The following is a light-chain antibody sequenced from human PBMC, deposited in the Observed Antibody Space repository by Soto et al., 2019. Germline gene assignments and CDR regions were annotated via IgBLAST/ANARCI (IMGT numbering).Light chain of an antibody. CDR3: QQYNNWPRT. J-gene: IGKJ1*01. CDR2: GAS. V-gene: IGKV3-15*01. CDR1: QSVSSN. Sequence: EIVMTQSPATLSVSPGERATLSCRASQSVSSNLARYQQKPGQAPRLLIYGASTRATGIPARFSGSGSGTEFTLTISSLKSEDFAVYYCQQYNNWPRTFGQGTKVDIK.